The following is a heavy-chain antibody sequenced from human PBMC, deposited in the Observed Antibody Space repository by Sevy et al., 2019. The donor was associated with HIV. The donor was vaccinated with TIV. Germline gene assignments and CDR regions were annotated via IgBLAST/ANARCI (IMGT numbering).Heavy chain of an antibody. CDR1: GLTFSSYW. V-gene: IGHV3-7*03. Sequence: GGSLRLSCAASGLTFSSYWMSWVRQAPGKGLEWVANIKQDGSEKYYVDSVKGRFTISRDNAKNSLYLQMNSLRAEDTAVYYCARVPILYWCGMDVWGQGTTVTVSS. CDR3: ARVPILYWCGMDV. CDR2: IKQDGSEK. J-gene: IGHJ6*02. D-gene: IGHD2-8*02.